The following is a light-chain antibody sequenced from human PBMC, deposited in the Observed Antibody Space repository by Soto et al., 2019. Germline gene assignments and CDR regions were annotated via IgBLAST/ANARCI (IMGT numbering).Light chain of an antibody. Sequence: QSALTQPASVSGSPGQSITISCTGTSSDIGGYNYVSWYQQHPGKAPKLIIYDVTNRPSGVSNRFSGSKSGNTASLTISGRQPEDGADYYCSPYSLTSTSTFGSGTQLTV. CDR1: SSDIGGYNY. CDR2: DVT. V-gene: IGLV2-14*01. CDR3: SPYSLTSTST. J-gene: IGLJ1*01.